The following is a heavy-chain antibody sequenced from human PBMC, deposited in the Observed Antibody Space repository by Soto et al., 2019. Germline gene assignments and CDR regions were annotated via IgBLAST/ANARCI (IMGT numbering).Heavy chain of an antibody. Sequence: QAQVVQSGAEVRKPGSSVKLSCKASEGTFNSYAIAWVRHAPGQGLEWVGGIIPYYNTLNYAQKFQDRVTITADDSTNTVYMELSSLRSDDTAVYFCASGASRWYPYFFDSWAQGTLVTVSS. CDR3: ASGASRWYPYFFDS. CDR2: IIPYYNTL. V-gene: IGHV1-69*01. J-gene: IGHJ4*02. D-gene: IGHD6-13*01. CDR1: EGTFNSYA.